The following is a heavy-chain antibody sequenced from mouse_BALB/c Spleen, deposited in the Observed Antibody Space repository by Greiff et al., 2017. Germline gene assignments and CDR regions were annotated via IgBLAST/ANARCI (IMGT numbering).Heavy chain of an antibody. D-gene: IGHD1-1*02. V-gene: IGHV2-2*02. CDR1: GFSLTSYG. CDR2: IWSGGST. CDR3: ARNRGGSYYFDY. Sequence: VQLQQSGPGLVQPSQSLSISCTVSGFSLTSYGVHWVRQSPGKGLEWLGVIWSGGSTDYNAAFISRLSISKDNSKSKVFFKMNSLQANDTAIYYCARNRGGSYYFDYWGQGTTLTVSS. J-gene: IGHJ2*01.